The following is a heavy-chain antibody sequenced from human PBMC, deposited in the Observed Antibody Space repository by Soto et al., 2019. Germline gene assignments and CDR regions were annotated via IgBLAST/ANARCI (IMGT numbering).Heavy chain of an antibody. CDR2: ISSSSSYI. J-gene: IGHJ6*02. CDR1: GFTFSSYS. CDR3: AREPAIYSMDV. Sequence: PGGSLRLSCAASGFTFSSYSVDWIRQAPGKGLEWVSSISSSSSYIYYADSVKGRFTISRDNAKNSLYLQMNSLRAEDTAVYYCAREPAIYSMDVWGQGTTVTVSS. V-gene: IGHV3-21*01.